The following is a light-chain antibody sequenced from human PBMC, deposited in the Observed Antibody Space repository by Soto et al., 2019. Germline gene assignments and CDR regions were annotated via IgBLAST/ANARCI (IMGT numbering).Light chain of an antibody. CDR1: SSDVGAFNY. V-gene: IGLV2-14*03. CDR3: ASYTTSSTYV. J-gene: IGLJ1*01. CDR2: DVS. Sequence: SALTQPASVSGSPGQSIAISCTGTSSDVGAFNYVSWYQQHPGKAPKFMIFDVSSRPSGVSDRFSGSKSGNTASLTISGLQTEDEADYYCASYTTSSTYVFGTGTKLTVL.